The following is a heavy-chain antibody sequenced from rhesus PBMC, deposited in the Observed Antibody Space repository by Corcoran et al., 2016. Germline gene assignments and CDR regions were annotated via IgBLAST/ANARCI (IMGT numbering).Heavy chain of an antibody. CDR3: ATSGVVTEPNY. CDR2: IYVSGSST. Sequence: QLQLQESGPGLVKPSETLSVTCAVSGGSISSSYWSWIRQSPGKGLEWIGYIYVSGSSTNYNPSLKSRVTRSVDTSNNQLSLKLSSVTAADTAVYYCATSGVVTEPNYWGQGVLVTVSS. J-gene: IGHJ4*01. V-gene: IGHV4-169*01. D-gene: IGHD3-16*01. CDR1: GGSISSSY.